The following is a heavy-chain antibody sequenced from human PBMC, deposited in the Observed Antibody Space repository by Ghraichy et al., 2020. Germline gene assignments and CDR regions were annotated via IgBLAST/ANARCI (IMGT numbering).Heavy chain of an antibody. J-gene: IGHJ6*04. D-gene: IGHD3-9*01. V-gene: IGHV3-15*01. CDR1: GFTFSNAW. CDR3: TTGYFDWLAV. Sequence: GESLNISCAASGFTFSNAWMSWVRQAPGKGLEWVGRIKSKTDGGTTDYAAPVKGRFTISRDDSKNTLYLQMNSLKTEDTAVYYCTTGYFDWLAVWGKGTTVTVSS. CDR2: IKSKTDGGTT.